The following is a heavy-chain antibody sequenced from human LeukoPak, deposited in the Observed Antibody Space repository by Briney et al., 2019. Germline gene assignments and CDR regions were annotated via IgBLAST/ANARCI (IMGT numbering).Heavy chain of an antibody. CDR2: IYYSGST. D-gene: IGHD3-9*01. Sequence: SETLSLTCTVSGGSISSYYWSWIRQPPGKGLEWIGYIYYSGSTNYNPSLKSRVTISVDTSKNQFSLKLSSVTAADTAVYYCARDRINYDILTGQYGMDVWGQGTTVTVSS. CDR1: GGSISSYY. CDR3: ARDRINYDILTGQYGMDV. J-gene: IGHJ6*02. V-gene: IGHV4-59*01.